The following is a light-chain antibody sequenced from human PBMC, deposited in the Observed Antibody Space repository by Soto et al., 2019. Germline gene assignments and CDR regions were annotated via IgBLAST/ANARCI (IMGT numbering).Light chain of an antibody. CDR1: QSIAGSH. CDR2: GAS. CDR3: QQYDSSPRT. J-gene: IGKJ1*01. Sequence: EIVLTQSPGTLSLSPGERATLSCRASQSIAGSHLAWYQQKPGQAPRLLIYGASIRITGIPDRFSGSGSGTDFTLTISRLEPEDFAVYFCQQYDSSPRTFGQGTKVEI. V-gene: IGKV3-20*01.